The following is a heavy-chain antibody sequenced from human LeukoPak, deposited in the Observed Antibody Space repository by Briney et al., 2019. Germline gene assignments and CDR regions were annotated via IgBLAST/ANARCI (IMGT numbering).Heavy chain of an antibody. D-gene: IGHD6-19*01. CDR3: ARLPQWLEYHWFDP. V-gene: IGHV1-18*01. CDR2: ISAYNGNT. Sequence: GASVKVSCKASGYTFSNYGIGWVRQAPGQGLEWMGWISAYNGNTNYAQKFQGRVTMTTDTSTSTAYMELRSLTSDDTAVFYCARLPQWLEYHWFDPWGQGALVTVSS. J-gene: IGHJ5*02. CDR1: GYTFSNYG.